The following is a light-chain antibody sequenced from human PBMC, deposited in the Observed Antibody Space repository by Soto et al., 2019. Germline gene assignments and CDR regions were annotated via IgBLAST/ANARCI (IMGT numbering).Light chain of an antibody. CDR3: QQRDKWPVT. CDR2: DAS. J-gene: IGKJ4*01. CDR1: QSVGSH. V-gene: IGKV3-11*01. Sequence: EVVLTQSPATLSSSLGERATLSCTASQSVGSHLAWYQQKPGQPPRLLIYDASNRPTGIPARFSGSGSGTGFTLSISSLEPEDFAVYYCQQRDKWPVTFGGGTKVEFK.